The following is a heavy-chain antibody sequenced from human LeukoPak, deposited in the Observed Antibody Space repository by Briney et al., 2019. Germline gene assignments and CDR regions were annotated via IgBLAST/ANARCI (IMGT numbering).Heavy chain of an antibody. CDR1: GFTFDDYG. Sequence: PGGSLRLSCAASGFTFDDYGMSWVRQAPGKGVEWVSGINWNGGSTVYADSVKGRFTISRDKAKNSLYMQMNSLRAEDRALYYCARKQWAYYYDSSGYPNFDYWGQGTLVTVSS. J-gene: IGHJ4*02. V-gene: IGHV3-20*04. CDR2: INWNGGST. D-gene: IGHD3-22*01. CDR3: ARKQWAYYYDSSGYPNFDY.